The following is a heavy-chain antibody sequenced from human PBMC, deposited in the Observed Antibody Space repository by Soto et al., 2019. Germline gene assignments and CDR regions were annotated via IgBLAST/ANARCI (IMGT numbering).Heavy chain of an antibody. Sequence: QVHLQESGPGLVKPSQTLSLTCSVSGGSISSADYFWTWIRQSPGKGLEWMGYIFHSGTTYYNPPLKGRIIISIGNSKFQCSLRLTSVTADDSAVYFCAREPYLPKARNDFWGQGTLVTVSS. V-gene: IGHV4-30-4*01. J-gene: IGHJ4*02. CDR2: IFHSGTT. CDR3: AREPYLPKARNDF. CDR1: GGSISSADYF.